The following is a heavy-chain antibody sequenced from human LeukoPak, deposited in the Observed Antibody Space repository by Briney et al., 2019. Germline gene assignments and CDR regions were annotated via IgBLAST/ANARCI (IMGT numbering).Heavy chain of an antibody. V-gene: IGHV4-34*01. CDR2: INHSGST. Sequence: SETLSLTCAVYGGSFSGYYWSWIRQPPGKGLEWIGEINHSGSTNYNPSLKSRVTISVDTSKNQFSLKLSSVTAADTAVYYCARAPRARPYAFDIWGQGTMVTVSS. CDR3: ARAPRARPYAFDI. CDR1: GGSFSGYY. J-gene: IGHJ3*02.